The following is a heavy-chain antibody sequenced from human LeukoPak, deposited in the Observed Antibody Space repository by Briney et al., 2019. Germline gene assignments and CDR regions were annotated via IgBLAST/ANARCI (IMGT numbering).Heavy chain of an antibody. CDR1: GYSFTNYW. CDR3: ARREYFDWYDY. V-gene: IGHV5-51*01. J-gene: IGHJ4*02. Sequence: GESLKISCKGSGYSFTNYWIGWVRQMPGKGLEWMGIIYPGGSDTRYSPSFQGQVTISADKSISTAYLQWSSLKASDTAMYYCARREYFDWYDYWGQGTLVTVSS. D-gene: IGHD3-9*01. CDR2: IYPGGSDT.